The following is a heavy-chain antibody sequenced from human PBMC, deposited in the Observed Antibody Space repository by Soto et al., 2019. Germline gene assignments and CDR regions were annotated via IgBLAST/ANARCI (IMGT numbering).Heavy chain of an antibody. J-gene: IGHJ4*02. Sequence: EVQLVESGGGLVQPGRSLRLSCAASGFTFDDYAMHWVRQAPGKGLEWVSGISWNSGSIGYADSVKGRFTISRDNAKNSLYLKMNSLRAEDTALYYCAKVSPSIAVAIFDYWGQGTLVTVSS. CDR3: AKVSPSIAVAIFDY. CDR2: ISWNSGSI. V-gene: IGHV3-9*01. D-gene: IGHD6-19*01. CDR1: GFTFDDYA.